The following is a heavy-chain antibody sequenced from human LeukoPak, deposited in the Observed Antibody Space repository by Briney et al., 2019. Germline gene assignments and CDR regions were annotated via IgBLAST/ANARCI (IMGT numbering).Heavy chain of an antibody. V-gene: IGHV4-34*01. CDR3: ARSGYSYGSDY. D-gene: IGHD5-18*01. Sequence: PSETLSLTCAVYGGSFSGYYWGWIRQPPGKGLEWIGEINHSGSTNYNPSLKSRVTISVDTSKNQFSLKLSSVTAADTAVYYCARSGYSYGSDYWGQGTLVTVSS. CDR1: GGSFSGYY. CDR2: INHSGST. J-gene: IGHJ4*02.